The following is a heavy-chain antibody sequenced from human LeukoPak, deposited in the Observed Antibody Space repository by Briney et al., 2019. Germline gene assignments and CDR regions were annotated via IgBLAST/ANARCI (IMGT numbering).Heavy chain of an antibody. J-gene: IGHJ6*02. D-gene: IGHD4-17*01. CDR1: GGPISSYY. Sequence: PSETLSLTCTVSGGPISSYYWSWIRQPPGKGLEWIGYIYYSGSTNYNPSLKSRVTISVDTSKNQFSLKLSSVTAADTAVYYCARERGYGDYGISYYYYYGMDVWGQGTTVTVSS. CDR3: ARERGYGDYGISYYYYYGMDV. CDR2: IYYSGST. V-gene: IGHV4-59*01.